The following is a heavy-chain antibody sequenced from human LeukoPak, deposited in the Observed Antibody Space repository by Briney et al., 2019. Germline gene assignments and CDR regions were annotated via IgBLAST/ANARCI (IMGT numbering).Heavy chain of an antibody. D-gene: IGHD3-22*01. CDR2: IYTGGNT. CDR3: TRLPKGDSSGYDAFDI. CDR1: GLTVSSNY. J-gene: IGHJ3*02. V-gene: IGHV3-66*04. Sequence: GGSLRLSCAASGLTVSSNYMTWVRQGPGKGLEWVSVIYTGGNTYYADSVKGRFTISRDSSKNTLYLQMTSLSAEDTAVYYCTRLPKGDSSGYDAFDIWGQGTMVTVSS.